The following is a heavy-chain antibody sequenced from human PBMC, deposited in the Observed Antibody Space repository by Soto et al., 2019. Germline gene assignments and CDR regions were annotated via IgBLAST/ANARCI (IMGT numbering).Heavy chain of an antibody. V-gene: IGHV1-69*13. CDR1: VCTYSDAP. D-gene: IGHD2-2*01. CDR2: IIPIFATA. CDR3: ARVVILRYQLPHSYYYHGIDV. Sequence: LVKVSCKASVCTYSDAPISWVRQATGQGLEWMGGIIPIFATANNAQKFQGRVTITADGSASTAYMELSSLRSEDTAVYYCARVVILRYQLPHSYYYHGIDVRGQRPTVTVSS. J-gene: IGHJ6*02.